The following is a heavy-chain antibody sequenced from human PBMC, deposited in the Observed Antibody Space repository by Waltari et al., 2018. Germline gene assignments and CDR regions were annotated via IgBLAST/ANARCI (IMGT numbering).Heavy chain of an antibody. Sequence: QVQLVQSGAEVKKPGASVKVSCKASGYTFTGYYMHWVRQAPGQGLEWMGGINPNSGGTNYSQEFQGRVTMTRDTSISTAYMELSRLRSDDTAVYYCARDPAPPEEDYWGQGTLVTVSS. CDR1: GYTFTGYY. J-gene: IGHJ4*02. CDR2: INPNSGGT. V-gene: IGHV1-2*02. CDR3: ARDPAPPEEDY.